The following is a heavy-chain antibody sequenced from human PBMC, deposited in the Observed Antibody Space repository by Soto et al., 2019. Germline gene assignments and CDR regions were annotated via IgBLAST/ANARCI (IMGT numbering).Heavy chain of an antibody. CDR3: ARVISLVVVVAATRFTLPNWFDP. CDR2: IYYSGST. CDR1: GGSISSGGYY. D-gene: IGHD2-15*01. V-gene: IGHV4-31*03. Sequence: SETLSLTCTFSGGSISSGGYYWSWIRQHPGKGLEWIGYIYYSGSTYYNPSLKSRVTISVDTSKNQFSLKLSSVTAADTAVYYCARVISLVVVVAATRFTLPNWFDPWGQGTLVTVSS. J-gene: IGHJ5*02.